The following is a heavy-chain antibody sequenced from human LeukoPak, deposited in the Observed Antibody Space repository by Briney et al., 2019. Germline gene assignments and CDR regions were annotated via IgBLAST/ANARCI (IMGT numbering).Heavy chain of an antibody. CDR2: IYTSGST. CDR1: GGSISSYY. CDR3: ARGVDFYYYMDV. J-gene: IGHJ6*03. D-gene: IGHD2-21*01. V-gene: IGHV4-4*07. Sequence: SETLSLTCTVSGGSISSYYWSSIRQPAGKGLEWIGRIYTSGSTNYNPSLKSRVTMSVDTSRNQFSLNLSSVTAADTAVYYCARGVDFYYYMDVWGKGTTVTVSS.